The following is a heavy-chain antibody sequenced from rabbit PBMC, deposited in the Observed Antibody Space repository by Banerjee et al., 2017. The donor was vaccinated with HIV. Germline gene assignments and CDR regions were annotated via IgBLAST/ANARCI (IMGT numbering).Heavy chain of an antibody. J-gene: IGHJ6*01. CDR1: GFSFSSKYV. D-gene: IGHD6-1*01. CDR2: IYTGSSASI. Sequence: QSLEESGGGLVQPEGSLTLTCTASGFSFSSKYVMCWVRQAPGKGLEWIGCIYTGSSASIYYASWAKGRFTISKTSSTTVTLQMTSLTAADTATYFCARSYSGGNDYTNFWGQGTLVTVS. V-gene: IGHV1S40*01. CDR3: ARSYSGGNDYTNF.